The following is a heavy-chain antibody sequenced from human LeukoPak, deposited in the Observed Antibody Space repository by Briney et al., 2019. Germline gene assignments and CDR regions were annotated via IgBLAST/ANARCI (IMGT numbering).Heavy chain of an antibody. CDR2: ITSNGGST. J-gene: IGHJ4*02. CDR3: VKGRCSGSSCYGGDY. CDR1: RFTFSSYA. V-gene: IGHV3-64D*06. D-gene: IGHD2-2*01. Sequence: GGSLRLSCSASRFTFSSYAMNWVRQAPGKGLEYVSAITSNGGSTYYADSVKGRFTISRDNSKNTLYLQMSSLRAEDTAVYYCVKGRCSGSSCYGGDYWGQGTLVTVSS.